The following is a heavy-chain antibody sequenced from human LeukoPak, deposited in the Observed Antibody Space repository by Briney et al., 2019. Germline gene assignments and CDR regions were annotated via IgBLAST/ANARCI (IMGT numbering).Heavy chain of an antibody. CDR1: GFTFSSYW. CDR2: IKQDGSQK. V-gene: IGHV3-7*01. Sequence: PGGSLRLSCAASGFTFSSYWMSWVRQAPGKGLEWVANIKQDGSQKYYVDSVRGRFTISRDNAKNSLYLQINSLRAEDTAVYYCARDISALDFWGQGTMVTVSS. D-gene: IGHD2/OR15-2a*01. CDR3: ARDISALDF. J-gene: IGHJ3*01.